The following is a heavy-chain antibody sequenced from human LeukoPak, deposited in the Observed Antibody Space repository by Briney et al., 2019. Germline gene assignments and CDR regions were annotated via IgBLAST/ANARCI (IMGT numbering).Heavy chain of an antibody. D-gene: IGHD3-10*01. V-gene: IGHV3-23*01. CDR3: AKDRSGRDRKRFDY. CDR2: ISGSGGST. J-gene: IGHJ4*02. Sequence: GGTLRLSCAASGYTFSSYGMNWVRQAPGKGLEWVSAISGSGGSTYYADSVKGRFTISRDNSKNTLYLQMNSLRAEDTAVYYCAKDRSGRDRKRFDYWGQGTLVTVSS. CDR1: GYTFSSYG.